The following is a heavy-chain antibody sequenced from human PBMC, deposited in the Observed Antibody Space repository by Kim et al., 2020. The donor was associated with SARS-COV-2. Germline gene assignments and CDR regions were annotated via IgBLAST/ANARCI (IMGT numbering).Heavy chain of an antibody. D-gene: IGHD3-10*01. CDR3: ARDGRLTMVRGVIITLNYGMDV. CDR1: GYTFTSYY. Sequence: ASVKVSCKASGYTFTSYYMHWVRQAPGQGLEWMGIINPSGGSTSYAQKFQGRVTMTRDTSTSTVYMELSSLRSEDTAVYYCARDGRLTMVRGVIITLNYGMDVWGQGTTVTVSS. V-gene: IGHV1-46*01. J-gene: IGHJ6*02. CDR2: INPSGGST.